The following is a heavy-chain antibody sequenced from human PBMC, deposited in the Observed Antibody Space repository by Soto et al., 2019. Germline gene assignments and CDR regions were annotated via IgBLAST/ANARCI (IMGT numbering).Heavy chain of an antibody. CDR3: ARVATPIDY. Sequence: QVQLVQSGAEVKKPGASVKVSCKASGYTFTNFGISWVRQAPGPGLEWMGWISAYNGNKNYAQNFQGRVTMTTATSTSTAYMALRSLRSDDTAVYYCARVATPIDYWGQGTLVTVSS. D-gene: IGHD2-15*01. V-gene: IGHV1-18*01. CDR1: GYTFTNFG. CDR2: ISAYNGNK. J-gene: IGHJ4*02.